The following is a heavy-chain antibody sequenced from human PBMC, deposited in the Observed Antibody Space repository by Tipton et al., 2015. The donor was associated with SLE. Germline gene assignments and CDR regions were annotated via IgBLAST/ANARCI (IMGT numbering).Heavy chain of an antibody. D-gene: IGHD3-22*01. V-gene: IGHV4-34*01. Sequence: TLSLTCAVYGGSSSGYYWSWIRQPPGKGLEWIGEINHSGSTNYNPSLKSRVTISVDTSKNQFSLKLSSVTAADTAVYYCARVNSSGMGYWGQGTLVTVSS. J-gene: IGHJ4*02. CDR1: GGSSSGYY. CDR2: INHSGST. CDR3: ARVNSSGMGY.